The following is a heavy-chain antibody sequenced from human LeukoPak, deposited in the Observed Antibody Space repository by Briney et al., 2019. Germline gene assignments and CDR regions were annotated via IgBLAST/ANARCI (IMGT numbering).Heavy chain of an antibody. CDR1: GFSLSTSGVG. D-gene: IGHD5-18*01. V-gene: IGHV2-5*02. CDR3: AHSWIQLWYRNTCFDY. J-gene: IGHJ4*02. CDR2: IYWDDDK. Sequence: GSGPTLVNPTQTLTLTCTFSGFSLSTSGVGVGWIRQPPGKALEWLALIYWDDDKRYSPSLKSRLTITKDTSKNQVVLTMTNMDPVDTATYFCAHSWIQLWYRNTCFDYWGQGTLVTVSS.